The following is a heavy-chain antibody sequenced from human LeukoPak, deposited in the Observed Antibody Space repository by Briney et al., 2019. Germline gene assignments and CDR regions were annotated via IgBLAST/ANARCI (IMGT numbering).Heavy chain of an antibody. Sequence: GGSLRLSCVASGFTFSSYGMHWVRQAPGKGLEWVAVISYDGSNKYYADSVKGRFTISRDNSKNTLYLQMSSLRAEDTAVYYCARADTATVFDYWGQGTLVTVSS. CDR1: GFTFSSYG. CDR2: ISYDGSNK. J-gene: IGHJ4*02. D-gene: IGHD5-18*01. CDR3: ARADTATVFDY. V-gene: IGHV3-30*03.